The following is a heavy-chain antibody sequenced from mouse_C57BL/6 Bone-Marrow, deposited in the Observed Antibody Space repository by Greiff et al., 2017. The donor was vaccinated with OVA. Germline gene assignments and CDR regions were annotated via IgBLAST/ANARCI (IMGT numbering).Heavy chain of an antibody. V-gene: IGHV1-81*01. D-gene: IGHD2-4*01. CDR2: IYPRSGNT. CDR3: ARDDYDGDY. Sequence: QVTLKESGAELARPGASVKLSCKASGYTFTSYGISWVKQRTGQGLEWIGEIYPRSGNTYYNEKFKGKATLTADKSSSTAYMELRSLTSEDSAVYFCARDDYDGDYWGQGTTLTVSS. CDR1: GYTFTSYG. J-gene: IGHJ2*01.